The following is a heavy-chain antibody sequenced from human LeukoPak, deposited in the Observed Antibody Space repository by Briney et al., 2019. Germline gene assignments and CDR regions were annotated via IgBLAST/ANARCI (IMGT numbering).Heavy chain of an antibody. CDR2: INPSGGST. J-gene: IGHJ6*03. D-gene: IGHD3-3*01. V-gene: IGHV1-46*01. Sequence: ASVKVSCKASGYTFTSYYMHWVRQAPGQGLEWMGIINPSGGSTNYAQKLQGRVTMTTDTSTSTAYMELRSLRSDDTAVYYCARAILRYYYYYYYMDVWGKGTTVTISS. CDR1: GYTFTSYY. CDR3: ARAILRYYYYYYYMDV.